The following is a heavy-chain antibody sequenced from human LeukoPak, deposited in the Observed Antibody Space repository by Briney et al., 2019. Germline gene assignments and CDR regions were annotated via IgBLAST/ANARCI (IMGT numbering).Heavy chain of an antibody. CDR2: ISSSGSTI. D-gene: IGHD1-26*01. J-gene: IGHJ4*02. V-gene: IGHV3-48*03. CDR1: GFNFSSYE. CDR3: ARDRGSTEFDY. Sequence: GGSLRLSCAASGFNFSSYEMNWVRRAPGKGLEWVSYISSSGSTIYYADSVKGRFTISRDNAKNSLYLQMNSLRAEDTAVYYCARDRGSTEFDYWGQGTLVTVSS.